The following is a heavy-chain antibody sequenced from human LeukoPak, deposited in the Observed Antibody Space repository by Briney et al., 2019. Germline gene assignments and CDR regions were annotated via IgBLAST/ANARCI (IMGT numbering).Heavy chain of an antibody. J-gene: IGHJ4*02. V-gene: IGHV4-34*01. CDR3: AREPRSSYCSSTSCRGRFDY. Sequence: PSETLPLTCAVYGGSFSGYYWSWIRQPPGKGLEWIGEINHSGSTNYNPSLKSRVTISVDTSKNQFSLKLSSVTAADTAVYYCAREPRSSYCSSTSCRGRFDYWGQGTLVTVSS. CDR2: INHSGST. D-gene: IGHD2-2*01. CDR1: GGSFSGYY.